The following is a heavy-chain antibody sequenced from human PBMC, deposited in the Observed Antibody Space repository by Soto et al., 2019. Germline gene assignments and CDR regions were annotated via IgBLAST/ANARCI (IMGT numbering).Heavy chain of an antibody. CDR3: AKDVSSRRWFDP. V-gene: IGHV4-4*07. J-gene: IGHJ5*02. CDR2: MQHTGNT. D-gene: IGHD3-16*01. Sequence: QVQLQESGPGLVKPSETLSLTCAVSGASIRSYHWRWIRQPAGKGLEWIGRMQHTGNTNYNPSLKSRVTMSVDTSKHQISLKMTSVTAADTAVYFCAKDVSSRRWFDPWGQGILVIVSS. CDR1: GASIRSYH.